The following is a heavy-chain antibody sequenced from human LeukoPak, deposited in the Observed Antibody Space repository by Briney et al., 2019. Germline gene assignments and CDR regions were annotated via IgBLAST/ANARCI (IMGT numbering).Heavy chain of an antibody. J-gene: IGHJ3*02. CDR2: IRGSGGGT. D-gene: IGHD4-17*01. Sequence: GGSLRLSCAASGFTFSSYAMSWVRQAPGKGLEWVSAIRGSGGGTEYADSVRGRFTISRDNSKNSLYLQMNRLRAEDTAVYYCARDPNGDYVGAFDILGQGTMVTVSS. CDR1: GFTFSSYA. V-gene: IGHV3-23*01. CDR3: ARDPNGDYVGAFDI.